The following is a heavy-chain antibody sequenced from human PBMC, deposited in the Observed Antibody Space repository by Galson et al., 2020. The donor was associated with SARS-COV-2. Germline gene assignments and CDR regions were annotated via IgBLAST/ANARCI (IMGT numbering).Heavy chain of an antibody. CDR2: IISSGTYI. V-gene: IGHV3-21*01. CDR1: GFTFSVYT. CDR3: ARSIIVADSFDI. D-gene: IGHD5-12*01. Sequence: KIGESLKISCAASGFTFSVYTMNWVRQAPGKGPEWVSSIISSGTYIYYADSVRGRFTISRDNAKNSLYLQMNSLRAEDTAVYYCARSIIVADSFDIWGQWTMVTV. J-gene: IGHJ3*02.